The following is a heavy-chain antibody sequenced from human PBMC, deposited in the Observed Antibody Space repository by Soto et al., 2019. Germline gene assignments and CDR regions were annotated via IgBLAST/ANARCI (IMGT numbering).Heavy chain of an antibody. D-gene: IGHD3-10*01. CDR3: ARSRDEYFFYGMDV. V-gene: IGHV3-30*03. Sequence: QVRLVESGGGVVQPGRPLRLSCEASGFSFGDHGMHWVRQAPGRGLEGVAAISYDGIEKFYIDSVEGRFTISRDNSKNTLSLQMNSRRLEDTALSFCARSRDEYFFYGMDVWGQGTEVIVS. CDR2: ISYDGIEK. CDR1: GFSFGDHG. J-gene: IGHJ6*02.